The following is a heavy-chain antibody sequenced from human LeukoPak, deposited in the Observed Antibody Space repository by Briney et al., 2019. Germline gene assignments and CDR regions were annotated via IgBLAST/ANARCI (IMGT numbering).Heavy chain of an antibody. CDR1: GFTLSSYG. Sequence: GGSLRLSCAVSGFTLSSYGMHWVRQAPAKGLEWVAVISYDGSNKYYAGSVKGRFTISRDNSKNTLYLQMNSLRAEDTAVYYCAKFGAAQDYWGQGTLVTVSS. V-gene: IGHV3-30*18. CDR2: ISYDGSNK. D-gene: IGHD3-10*01. CDR3: AKFGAAQDY. J-gene: IGHJ4*02.